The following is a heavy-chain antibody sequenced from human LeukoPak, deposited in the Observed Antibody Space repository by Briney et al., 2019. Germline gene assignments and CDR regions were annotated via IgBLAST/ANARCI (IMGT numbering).Heavy chain of an antibody. J-gene: IGHJ6*02. CDR1: GFTFSSYA. CDR3: AREGNYYDMDV. V-gene: IGHV3-23*03. Sequence: KPGGSLRLSCAASGFTFSSYAMSWVRQAPGKGLEWVSVVFSGGTTYYADSVKGRFTISRDNSKNTLYLQMNSLRAEDTAVYYCAREGNYYDMDVWGQGTTVTVSS. CDR2: VFSGGTT.